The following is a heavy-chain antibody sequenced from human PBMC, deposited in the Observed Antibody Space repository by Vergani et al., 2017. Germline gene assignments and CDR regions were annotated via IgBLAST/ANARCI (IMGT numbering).Heavy chain of an antibody. CDR3: ARGTPDLGSGKRWFDP. Sequence: QVQLQESGPGLVKPSQTLSLTCTVSGGSISSGGYYWSWIRQHPGKGLEWIGYIYYSGSTNYNPSLKSRVTISVDTSKNQFSLKLSSVTAADTAVYYCARGTPDLGSGKRWFDPWGQGTLVTVSS. J-gene: IGHJ5*02. V-gene: IGHV4-31*03. CDR2: IYYSGST. D-gene: IGHD3-10*01. CDR1: GGSISSGGYY.